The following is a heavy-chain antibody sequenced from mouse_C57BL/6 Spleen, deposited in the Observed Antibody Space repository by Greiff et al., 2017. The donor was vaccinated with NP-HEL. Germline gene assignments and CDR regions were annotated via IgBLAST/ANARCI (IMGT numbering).Heavy chain of an antibody. CDR1: GFTFSDYG. V-gene: IGHV5-17*01. CDR3: ARGLLGYYYAMDY. Sequence: EVKLMESGGGLVKPGGSLKLSCAASGFTFSDYGMHWVRQAPEKGLEWVAYISSGSSTIYYADTVKGRFTISRDNAKNTLFLQMTSLRSEDTAMYYCARGLLGYYYAMDYWGQGTSVTVSS. J-gene: IGHJ4*01. D-gene: IGHD2-4*01. CDR2: ISSGSSTI.